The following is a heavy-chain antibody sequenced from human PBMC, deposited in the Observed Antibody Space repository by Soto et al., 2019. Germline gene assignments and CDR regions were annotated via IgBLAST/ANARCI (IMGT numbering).Heavy chain of an antibody. CDR1: GFTVSSNY. CDR2: IIDSGGST. J-gene: IGHJ6*02. Sequence: GGSLRLSCAASGFTVSSNYMIWVRQAPGKGLEWVSDIIDSGGSTYYADSVKGRFTISRDNSKSTLYLQMNSLRAEDTALYYCAKGRSYYYYYGVDVWGQGTTVTVSS. CDR3: AKGRSYYYYYGVDV. V-gene: IGHV3-23*01.